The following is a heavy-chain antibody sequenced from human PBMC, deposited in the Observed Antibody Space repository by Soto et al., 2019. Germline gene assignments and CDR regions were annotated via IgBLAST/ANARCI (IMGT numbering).Heavy chain of an antibody. Sequence: ESLKISCKGSGYSFTSYWIGWVRQMPGKGLEWMGIIYPGDSDTRYSPSFQGQVTISADKSISTAYLQWSSLKASDTAMYYCASLREKQLEPVGYFQHWGQGTLATVSS. CDR2: IYPGDSDT. D-gene: IGHD6-13*01. CDR1: GYSFTSYW. V-gene: IGHV5-51*01. J-gene: IGHJ1*01. CDR3: ASLREKQLEPVGYFQH.